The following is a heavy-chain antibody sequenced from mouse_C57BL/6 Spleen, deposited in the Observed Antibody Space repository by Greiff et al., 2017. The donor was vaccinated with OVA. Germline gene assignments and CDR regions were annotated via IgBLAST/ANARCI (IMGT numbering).Heavy chain of an antibody. Sequence: VQRVESGPELVKPGASVKISCKASGYAFSSSWMNWVKQRPGKGLEWIGRIYPGDGDTNYNGKFKGKATLTADKSSSTAYMQLSSLTSEDSAVYFCASYWDGFAYWGQGTLVTVSA. CDR3: ASYWDGFAY. J-gene: IGHJ3*01. D-gene: IGHD4-1*01. CDR2: IYPGDGDT. V-gene: IGHV1-82*01. CDR1: GYAFSSSW.